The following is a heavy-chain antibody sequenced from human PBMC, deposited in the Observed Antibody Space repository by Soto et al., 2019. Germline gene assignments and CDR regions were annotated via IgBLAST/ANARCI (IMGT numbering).Heavy chain of an antibody. CDR2: ISSSSSTI. CDR1: GFTFSSYS. CDR3: ARDPEADDYGDYFGINFDY. D-gene: IGHD4-17*01. J-gene: IGHJ4*02. V-gene: IGHV3-48*01. Sequence: GGSLRLSCAASGFTFSSYSMNWVRQAPGKGLEWVSYISSSSSTIYYADSVKGRFTISRDNAKNSLYLQMNSLRAEDTAVYYCARDPEADDYGDYFGINFDYWGQGTLVTVSS.